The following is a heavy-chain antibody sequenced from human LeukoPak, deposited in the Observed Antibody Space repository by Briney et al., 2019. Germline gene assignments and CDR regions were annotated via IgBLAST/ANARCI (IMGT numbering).Heavy chain of an antibody. CDR2: TYTSGST. CDR3: ARDNDPPLPYDSSGYYSVGAFDI. J-gene: IGHJ3*02. Sequence: PSETLSLTCTVSGGSISSYYWSWIRQPAGKGLEWIGRTYTSGSTNYNPSLKSRVTISVDTSKNQFSLKLSSVTAADTAVYYCARDNDPPLPYDSSGYYSVGAFDIWGQGTMVTVSS. CDR1: GGSISSYY. V-gene: IGHV4-4*07. D-gene: IGHD3-22*01.